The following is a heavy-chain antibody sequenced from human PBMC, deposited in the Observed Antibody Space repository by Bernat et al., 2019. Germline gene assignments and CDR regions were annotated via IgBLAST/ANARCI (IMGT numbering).Heavy chain of an antibody. V-gene: IGHV4-59*08. CDR2: IYYSGST. D-gene: IGHD4-17*01. Sequence: QVQLQESGPGPVKPSETLSLTCTVSGGSISNYYWSWIRQPPGKGLEWIGFIYYSGSTNYNPSLKSRVTISIDTSKNQFSLKLSSVTAADTAVYYCARHSLLWDGDYIRWFDPWGQGTLVTVSS. CDR1: GGSISNYY. CDR3: ARHSLLWDGDYIRWFDP. J-gene: IGHJ5*02.